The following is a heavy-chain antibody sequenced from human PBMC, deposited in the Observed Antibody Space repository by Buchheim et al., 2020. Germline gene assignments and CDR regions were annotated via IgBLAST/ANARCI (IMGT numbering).Heavy chain of an antibody. CDR3: ARQVGSAVHYYGMDV. D-gene: IGHD3-10*01. V-gene: IGHV4-59*01. J-gene: IGHJ6*02. CDR1: GGTTGAYH. CDR2: VHETGTT. Sequence: QVRLQPSGPGLLKPSETLALTCSVSGGTTGAYHWSWIRQPPGKGLEWIACVHETGTTNYRPSVNSRATLSLDTSNNQFSLLLKSVVAADAAVYYCARQVGSAVHYYGMDVWGPGTT.